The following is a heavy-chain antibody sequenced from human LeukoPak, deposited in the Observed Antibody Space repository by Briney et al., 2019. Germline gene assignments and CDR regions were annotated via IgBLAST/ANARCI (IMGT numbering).Heavy chain of an antibody. Sequence: PGGSLRLSCAASGFTFSSYWMSWVRQAPGKGLEWVSVIYSGGSTYYADSVKGRFTLSRDNSKNTVYLQVDSLRSEDTAVYFCATSRITMIGDYMDFWGRGTAVTVSS. CDR3: ATSRITMIGDYMDF. CDR2: IYSGGST. CDR1: GFTFSSYW. V-gene: IGHV3-66*02. D-gene: IGHD3-22*01. J-gene: IGHJ6*03.